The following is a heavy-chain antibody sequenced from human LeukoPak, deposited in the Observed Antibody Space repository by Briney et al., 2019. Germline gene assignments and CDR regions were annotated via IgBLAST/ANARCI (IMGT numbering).Heavy chain of an antibody. CDR1: GYTFTSYA. J-gene: IGHJ4*02. CDR2: INAGNGNT. Sequence: ASVKVSCKASGYTFTSYAMHWVRQAPGQRLEWMGWINAGNGNTKYSQEFQGRVTITRDTSASTAYMELSSLRSEDMAVYYCATESVDLATIPLGYWGQGTLVTVSS. CDR3: ATESVDLATIPLGY. D-gene: IGHD5-24*01. V-gene: IGHV1-3*03.